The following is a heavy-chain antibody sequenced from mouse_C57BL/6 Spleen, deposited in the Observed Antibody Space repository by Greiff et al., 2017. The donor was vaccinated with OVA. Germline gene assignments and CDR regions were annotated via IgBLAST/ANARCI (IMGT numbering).Heavy chain of an antibody. V-gene: IGHV5-17*01. CDR2: ISSGSSTI. Sequence: EVQLVESGGGLVKPGGSLTLSCAASGFTFSDYGMHWVRQAPEKGLEWVAYISSGSSTIYYADTVKGRFTISSDNAKNTLFLKMTSLRAEDTAMYDCARGDYSFAYWGQGTLVTVSA. CDR3: ARGDYSFAY. D-gene: IGHD2-4*01. CDR1: GFTFSDYG. J-gene: IGHJ3*01.